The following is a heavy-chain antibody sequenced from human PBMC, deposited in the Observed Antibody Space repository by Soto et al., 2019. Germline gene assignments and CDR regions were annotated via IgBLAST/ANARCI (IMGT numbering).Heavy chain of an antibody. D-gene: IGHD4-17*01. CDR2: IYHSGST. J-gene: IGHJ4*02. CDR3: ARVMTTYYFDY. V-gene: IGHV4-30-2*01. Sequence: QLQLQESGSGLVKPSQTLSLTCAVSGGSISSGGYSWSWIRQPPGKGLEWIGYIYHSGSTYYNPSLKSRVTISGDRSTNQFSLKLSSVTAADTAVYYGARVMTTYYFDYWGQGTLVTVSS. CDR1: GGSISSGGYS.